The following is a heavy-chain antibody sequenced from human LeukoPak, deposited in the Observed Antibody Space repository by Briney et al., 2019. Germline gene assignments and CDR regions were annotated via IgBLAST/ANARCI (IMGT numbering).Heavy chain of an antibody. CDR3: ARRPGYTYGTATYWYFDL. Sequence: GESLKISCKGFGYSFTSYWIGWVRQMPGKGLEWMGIIYPGDSDTRYSPSFQGQVTISADKSISTAYLQWSSLKASDTAMYYCARRPGYTYGTATYWYFDLWGRGTLVTVSS. V-gene: IGHV5-51*01. J-gene: IGHJ2*01. D-gene: IGHD5-18*01. CDR1: GYSFTSYW. CDR2: IYPGDSDT.